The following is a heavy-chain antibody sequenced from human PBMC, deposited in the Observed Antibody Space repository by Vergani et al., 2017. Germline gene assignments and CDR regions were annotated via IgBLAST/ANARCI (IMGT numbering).Heavy chain of an antibody. D-gene: IGHD6-13*01. CDR1: GFALNRHA. V-gene: IGHV3-30-3*01. J-gene: IGHJ4*02. Sequence: QVQLVESGGGVVQPGTSLRLSCVVSGFALNRHAMYWVRQAPGKGLEWVAVISYDGSNKYYADSVKGRFTISRDNSKNTLYLQMNSLRAEDTAVYYCARGRHSNLRAPFDYWGQGTLVTVSS. CDR3: ARGRHSNLRAPFDY. CDR2: ISYDGSNK.